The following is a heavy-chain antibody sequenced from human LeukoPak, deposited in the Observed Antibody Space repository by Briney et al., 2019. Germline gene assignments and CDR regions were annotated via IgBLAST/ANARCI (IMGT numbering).Heavy chain of an antibody. CDR3: ATGAASNDWLSHDH. J-gene: IGHJ4*02. Sequence: GGSLRLSCVASGFAFGSLSMSWVRQAPGRGLEWVSDISASADNTHYADSVKGRFIIFRDNSKNTVFLQMNGLTVEDTAVYYCATGAASNDWLSHDHWGQGALVTVSS. CDR2: ISASADNT. V-gene: IGHV3-23*01. CDR1: GFAFGSLS. D-gene: IGHD3-9*01.